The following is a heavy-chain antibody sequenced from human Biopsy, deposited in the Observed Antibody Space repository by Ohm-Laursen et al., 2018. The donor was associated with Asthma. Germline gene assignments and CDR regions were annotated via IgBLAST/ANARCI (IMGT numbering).Heavy chain of an antibody. D-gene: IGHD3-22*01. J-gene: IGHJ5*02. Sequence: TLSLTCTVSGGSISSDDYYWSWIRQPPGKGLEWIGYIYYSGSTYYNPSLKSRVTISGDTSKNQFSLKLSSVTAADTAVYYCARDLCFYDSSGYYRRWFDPWGQGTLVTVSS. V-gene: IGHV4-30-4*01. CDR1: GGSISSDDYY. CDR3: ARDLCFYDSSGYYRRWFDP. CDR2: IYYSGST.